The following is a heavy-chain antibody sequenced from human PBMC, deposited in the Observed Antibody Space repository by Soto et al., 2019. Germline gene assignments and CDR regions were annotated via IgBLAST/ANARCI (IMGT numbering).Heavy chain of an antibody. V-gene: IGHV1-69*04. CDR1: GGTFSSYT. D-gene: IGHD2-15*01. Sequence: ASVTVSCKASGGTFSSYTISWVRLAPGQGLEWMGRIIPILGIANYAQKFQGRVTITADKSTSTAYMELSSLRSEDTAVYYCARDSATQGGAFDIWGQGTMVTVSS. CDR3: ARDSATQGGAFDI. J-gene: IGHJ3*02. CDR2: IIPILGIA.